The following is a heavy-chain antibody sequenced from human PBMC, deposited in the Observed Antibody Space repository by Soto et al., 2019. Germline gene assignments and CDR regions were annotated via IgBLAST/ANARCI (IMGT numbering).Heavy chain of an antibody. Sequence: SETLSLTCTVSGGSISSGGYYWSWIRQHPGKGLEWIGYIYYSGSTYYNPSLKSRVTISVDTSKNQFSLKLSSVTAADTAVYYCARTIRYFDWLPPAPHYYFDYWGQGTLVTVSS. J-gene: IGHJ4*02. CDR1: GGSISSGGYY. D-gene: IGHD3-9*01. CDR2: IYYSGST. V-gene: IGHV4-31*03. CDR3: ARTIRYFDWLPPAPHYYFDY.